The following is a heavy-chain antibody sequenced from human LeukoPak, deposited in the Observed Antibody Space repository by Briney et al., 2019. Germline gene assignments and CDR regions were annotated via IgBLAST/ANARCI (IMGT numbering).Heavy chain of an antibody. J-gene: IGHJ3*02. CDR2: IYTSGST. CDR1: GGSISSGSYH. Sequence: SETLSLTCTVSGGSISSGSYHWSWIRQPAGKGLEWIGRIYTSGSTNYNPSLKSRVTISVDTSKNQFSLKLSSVTAADTAVYYCARPRTDSWGAFDIWCQGTMVTVSS. CDR3: ARPRTDSWGAFDI. D-gene: IGHD3-16*01. V-gene: IGHV4-61*02.